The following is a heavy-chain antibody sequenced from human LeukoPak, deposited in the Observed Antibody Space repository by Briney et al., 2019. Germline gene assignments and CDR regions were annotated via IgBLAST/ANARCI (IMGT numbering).Heavy chain of an antibody. CDR1: GGSISSYY. D-gene: IGHD4-11*01. CDR2: IYYSGST. CDR3: ARNNYSNYVAPWYYFDY. J-gene: IGHJ4*02. Sequence: SETLSLTCTVPGGSISSYYWSWIRQPPGKGLEWIGYIYYSGSTNYNPSLKSRVTISVDTSKNQFSLKLSSVTAADTAVYYCARNNYSNYVAPWYYFDYWGQGTLVTVSS. V-gene: IGHV4-59*08.